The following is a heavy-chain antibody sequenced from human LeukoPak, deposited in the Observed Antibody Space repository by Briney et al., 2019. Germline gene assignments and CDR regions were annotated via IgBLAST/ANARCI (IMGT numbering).Heavy chain of an antibody. CDR1: GYTFTSYD. D-gene: IGHD3-10*01. Sequence: ASVKVSCKASGYTFTSYDINWVRQATGQGLEWMGWMNPNSGSTGYAQKSQGRVTMTRNTSISTAYMELSSLRSEDTAVYYCARARRYYGSGSTSYYFDYWGQGTLVTVSS. CDR2: MNPNSGST. V-gene: IGHV1-8*01. CDR3: ARARRYYGSGSTSYYFDY. J-gene: IGHJ4*02.